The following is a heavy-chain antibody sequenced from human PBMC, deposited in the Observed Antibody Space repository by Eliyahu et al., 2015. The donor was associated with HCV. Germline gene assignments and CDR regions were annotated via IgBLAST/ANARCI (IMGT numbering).Heavy chain of an antibody. CDR1: GFTFSSYS. CDR2: ITSSSSRI. J-gene: IGHJ4*02. V-gene: IGHV3-48*01. D-gene: IGHD2-8*01. CDR3: TRDPNALDY. Sequence: EVQLVESGGGLVQPGGSLRLSCAASGFTFSSYSMNWVRQAPGKGLEWVSYITSSSSRIYYADSVKGRFTISRDNAKNSLYLQMDRLRAEDTAIYYCTRDPNALDYWGQGTLVTVSS.